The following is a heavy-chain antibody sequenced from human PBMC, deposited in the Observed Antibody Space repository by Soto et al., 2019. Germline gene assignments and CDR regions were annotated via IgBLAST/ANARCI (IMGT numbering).Heavy chain of an antibody. D-gene: IGHD3-3*02. J-gene: IGHJ4*02. V-gene: IGHV3-23*01. Sequence: GGSLRLSCAASGFTFSTYAMNWVRQAPGKGLEWVSGIGSTGNTYYADSVKGRFTISRDNSKNTLYLQMDSLRAEDTAVYYCARDSTIAFRLVAYWGQGALVTVSS. CDR1: GFTFSTYA. CDR2: IGSTGNT. CDR3: ARDSTIAFRLVAY.